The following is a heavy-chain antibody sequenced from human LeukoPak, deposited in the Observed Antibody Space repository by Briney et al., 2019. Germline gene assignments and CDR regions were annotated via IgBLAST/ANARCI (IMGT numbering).Heavy chain of an antibody. CDR3: ARPYYYYYAMDV. V-gene: IGHV1-8*01. CDR1: GYTFTSYD. CDR2: MNPKSGNT. J-gene: IGHJ6*02. Sequence: GASVKVSCKASGYTFTSYDINWVRQATGQGLEWMGWMNPKSGNTGYVQKFQGRVTMTRNTSISAAYMELSSLRSEDTAVYYCARPYYYYYAMDVWGQGTTVTVSS.